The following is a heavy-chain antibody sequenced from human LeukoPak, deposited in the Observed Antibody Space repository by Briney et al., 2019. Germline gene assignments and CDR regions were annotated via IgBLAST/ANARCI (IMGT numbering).Heavy chain of an antibody. CDR1: GFTFSSYS. V-gene: IGHV3-21*01. D-gene: IGHD3-3*01. J-gene: IGHJ4*02. CDR2: ISSSSSYI. Sequence: PGGSLRLSCAASGFTFSSYSMNWVRQAPGKGLEWVSSISSSSSYIYYADSVKGRFTISRDNAKNSLYLQMNSLRAEDTAVYYCARDLRSGYDFWSGYYYYFDYWGQGTLVTVSS. CDR3: ARDLRSGYDFWSGYYYYFDY.